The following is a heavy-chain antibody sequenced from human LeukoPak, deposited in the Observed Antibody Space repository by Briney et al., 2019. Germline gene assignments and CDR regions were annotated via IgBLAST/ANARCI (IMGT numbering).Heavy chain of an antibody. CDR3: ARDYDFWSGFNWFDP. CDR1: GGSISSGDYY. V-gene: IGHV4-30-4*08. J-gene: IGHJ5*02. D-gene: IGHD3-3*01. Sequence: SETLSLTCTVSGGSISSGDYYWSWIRQPPGKGLEWIGYIYYSGSTYYNPSLKSRVTISVDTSKNQLSLKLSSVTAADTAVYYCARDYDFWSGFNWFDPWGQGTLVTVSS. CDR2: IYYSGST.